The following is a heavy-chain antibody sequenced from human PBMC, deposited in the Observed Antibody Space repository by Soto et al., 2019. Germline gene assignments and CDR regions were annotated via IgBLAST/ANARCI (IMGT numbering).Heavy chain of an antibody. D-gene: IGHD3-3*01. V-gene: IGHV4-39*01. CDR3: ARGNWNFDS. J-gene: IGHJ4*02. CDR1: GGSVSSGGYY. CDR2: IHYSGIS. Sequence: QLQLQESGPGLVKPSETLSLICNVSGGSVSSGGYYWAWIRQPPGKGLEWIASIHYSGISYYNPSLKSKLLISLDTSKNQFSLKLNSVTAADTAVYYCARGNWNFDSWGQGTLVTVSS.